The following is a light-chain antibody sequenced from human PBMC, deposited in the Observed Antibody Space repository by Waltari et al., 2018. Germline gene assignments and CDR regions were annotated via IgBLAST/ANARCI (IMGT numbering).Light chain of an antibody. Sequence: EIVMTQSPATLSVFPGERATLSCRARQSIRSNLAWYQHKPGQASRLLIYGASTRATGIPARFSGSGSGTEFTLTISSLQSEDFAVYFCQQYDNWLGTFGQGTKVEIK. J-gene: IGKJ1*01. CDR3: QQYDNWLGT. V-gene: IGKV3-15*01. CDR2: GAS. CDR1: QSIRSN.